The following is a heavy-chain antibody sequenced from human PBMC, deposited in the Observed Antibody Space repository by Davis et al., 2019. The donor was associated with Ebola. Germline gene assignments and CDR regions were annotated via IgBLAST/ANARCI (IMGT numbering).Heavy chain of an antibody. V-gene: IGHV1-69*04. Sequence: SVKVSCKASVCTFSSYAISWVRQAPGQGLEWMGRIIPILGIANYAQKFQGRVTITADKSTSTAYMELSSLRSEDTAVYYCARESRYQLLYVDYWGQGTLVTVSS. CDR2: IIPILGIA. CDR1: VCTFSSYA. J-gene: IGHJ4*02. CDR3: ARESRYQLLYVDY. D-gene: IGHD2-2*01.